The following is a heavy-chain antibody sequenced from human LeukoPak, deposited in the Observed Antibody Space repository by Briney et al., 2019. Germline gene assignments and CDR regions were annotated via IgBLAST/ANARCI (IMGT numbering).Heavy chain of an antibody. CDR3: ANKRSEETKQHHHGSGSYFNPWYYGMDV. CDR2: IIPMFGTP. V-gene: IGHV1-69*13. Sequence: SVKVSCKASGGSFDNYAFSWVRQAPGQGLKWMGGIIPMFGTPHYAEKFQGRATITADESTSTAYMELSSLRSEDTAVYYCANKRSEETKQHHHGSGSYFNPWYYGMDVWGQGTKVSVSS. J-gene: IGHJ6*02. CDR1: GGSFDNYA. D-gene: IGHD3-10*01.